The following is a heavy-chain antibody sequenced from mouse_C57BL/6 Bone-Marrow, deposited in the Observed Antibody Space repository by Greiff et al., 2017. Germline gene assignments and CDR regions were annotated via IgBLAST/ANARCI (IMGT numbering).Heavy chain of an antibody. CDR2: IYPTDGST. CDR1: GYTFTDHT. CDR3: ARGGYSYYFDC. D-gene: IGHD2-3*01. V-gene: IGHV1-78*01. Sequence: VQLVESDAELVKPGASVKISCKVSGYTFTDHTIHWMKQRPEPGLEWIGNIYPTDGSTKYNEKFKGKATLTADKSSSTADMQLISLTSEDSAVYFCARGGYSYYFDCWGQGTTLTVSS. J-gene: IGHJ2*01.